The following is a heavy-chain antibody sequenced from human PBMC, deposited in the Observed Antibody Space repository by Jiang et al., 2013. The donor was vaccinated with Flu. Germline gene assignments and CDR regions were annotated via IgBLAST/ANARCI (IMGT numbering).Heavy chain of an antibody. CDR1: GYTFTSYA. V-gene: IGHV7-4-1*01. CDR2: INTNTGNP. D-gene: IGHD2-15*01. CDR3: ARVKKGYCSGGSCYSRAFDI. Sequence: QSGSELKKPGASVKVSCKASGYTFTSYAMNWVRQAPGQGLEWMGWINTNTGNPTYAQGFTGRFVFSLDTSVSTAYLQICSLKAEDTAVYYCARVKKGYCSGGSCYSRAFDIWGQGTMVTVSS. J-gene: IGHJ3*02.